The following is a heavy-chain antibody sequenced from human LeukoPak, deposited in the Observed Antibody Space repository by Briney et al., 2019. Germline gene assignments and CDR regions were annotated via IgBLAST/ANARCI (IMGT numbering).Heavy chain of an antibody. Sequence: ASVKVSCKASGYTFTSYGISWVRQAPGQGLEWMGWISAYNGSTNYAQKFRGRVTMTTDTSTSTAYMELRSLRSDDTAVYYCARDGYSYGLGGWGQGTLVTVSS. CDR2: ISAYNGST. J-gene: IGHJ4*02. D-gene: IGHD5-18*01. V-gene: IGHV1-18*01. CDR3: ARDGYSYGLGG. CDR1: GYTFTSYG.